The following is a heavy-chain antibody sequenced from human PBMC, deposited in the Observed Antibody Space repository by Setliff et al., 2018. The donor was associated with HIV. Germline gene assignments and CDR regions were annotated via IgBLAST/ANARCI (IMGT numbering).Heavy chain of an antibody. J-gene: IGHJ4*02. CDR1: RYTLTELS. Sequence: ASVKVSCEVSRYTLTELSMHWVRQAPGKGLEWMGSFDPEHRKTLYAQKFQGRVTMTQDTSTDTAYMELSSLRSDDTAVYYCAAKRRYNYDLKGPLDYWAQGTLVTVSS. CDR3: AAKRRYNYDLKGPLDY. D-gene: IGHD5-18*01. V-gene: IGHV1-24*01. CDR2: FDPEHRKT.